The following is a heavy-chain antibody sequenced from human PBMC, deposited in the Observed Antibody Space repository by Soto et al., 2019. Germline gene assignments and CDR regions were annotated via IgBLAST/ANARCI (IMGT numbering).Heavy chain of an antibody. V-gene: IGHV1-46*01. CDR1: PYTFTTYY. CDR3: ATEFGVHSRRAYYFDY. D-gene: IGHD3-10*01. Sequence: ASVKVSCKTSPYTFTTYYMHWVRQAPGHGLEWMGIINPGSGGTTYAQKFQDRVTMTRDTSTSTVYMDLNSLRSDDTAVYYCATEFGVHSRRAYYFDYWGQGTLVTVSS. CDR2: INPGSGGT. J-gene: IGHJ4*02.